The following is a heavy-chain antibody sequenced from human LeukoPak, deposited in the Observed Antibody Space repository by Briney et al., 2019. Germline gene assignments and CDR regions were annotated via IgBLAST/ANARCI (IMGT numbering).Heavy chain of an antibody. D-gene: IGHD3-10*01. CDR3: ARDGFDMALD. CDR1: GGSFSAYY. CDR2: INHSGSP. Sequence: SETLSLTYAVYGGSFSAYYWSWIRQPPGKGLEWIGEINHSGSPNYNPSLKSRVTISVDTSKKQFSLKLSSVTAADTAVYYCARDGFDMALDRGQGTLVTVSS. V-gene: IGHV4-34*01. J-gene: IGHJ4*02.